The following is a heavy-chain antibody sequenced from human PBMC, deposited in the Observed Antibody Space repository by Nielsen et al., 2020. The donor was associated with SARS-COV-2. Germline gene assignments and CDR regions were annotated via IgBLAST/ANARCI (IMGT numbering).Heavy chain of an antibody. J-gene: IGHJ4*02. CDR1: GFIFSNYA. D-gene: IGHD2-2*01. Sequence: GESLKISCAASGFIFSNYAMHWVRQAPGKGLDWLPIISYDGTEHYADSVKGRFTIPRDNSKNTVYLQMNSLKVEDTAVYFCARETIDHTSSFIDYWGQGTLVTVSS. V-gene: IGHV3-30*01. CDR3: ARETIDHTSSFIDY. CDR2: ISYDGTEH.